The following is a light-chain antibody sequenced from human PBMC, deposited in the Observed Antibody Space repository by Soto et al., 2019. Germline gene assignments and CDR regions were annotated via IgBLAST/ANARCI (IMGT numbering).Light chain of an antibody. J-gene: IGLJ1*01. CDR1: SSDVGGYNY. CDR2: DVS. V-gene: IGLV2-14*01. CDR3: GSYASSSTLYV. Sequence: QSARTQPASVSGSPGQSITISCTGTSSDVGGYNYVSWYQQHSGKAPKLMIYDVSNRPSGVSNRFSGSKSGNTASLTISGLQAEDEADYYCGSYASSSTLYVFGTGTKLTVL.